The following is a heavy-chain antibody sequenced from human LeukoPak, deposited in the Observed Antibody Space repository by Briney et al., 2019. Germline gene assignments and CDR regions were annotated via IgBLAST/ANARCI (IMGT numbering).Heavy chain of an antibody. CDR2: IKYDGSDK. CDR1: GFTFSSHW. V-gene: IGHV3-7*01. CDR3: ARDGRTYWFDP. J-gene: IGHJ5*02. Sequence: GGSLRLSCAASGFTFSSHWMTWVRQAPGKGLEWVANIKYDGSDKYYVDSVKGRFTISRDNAKNSLYLQMNSLRADDTAVYYCARDGRTYWFDPWGQGTLVTVSS. D-gene: IGHD2-21*01.